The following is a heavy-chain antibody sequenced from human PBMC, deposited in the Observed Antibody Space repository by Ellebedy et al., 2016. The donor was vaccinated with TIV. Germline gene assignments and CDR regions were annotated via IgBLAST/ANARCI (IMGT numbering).Heavy chain of an antibody. CDR3: ARGGHSSSSNRSDP. CDR1: GFNFISFS. CDR2: ISGGGGTI. D-gene: IGHD6-6*01. J-gene: IGHJ5*02. V-gene: IGHV3-48*04. Sequence: GESLKISCAASGFNFISFSMNWVRQAPGKGLEWISYISGGGGTIYYADSVKGRFTISRDNAKNSLYLQMYSLRAEDTAVYYCARGGHSSSSNRSDPWGQGTLVTVSS.